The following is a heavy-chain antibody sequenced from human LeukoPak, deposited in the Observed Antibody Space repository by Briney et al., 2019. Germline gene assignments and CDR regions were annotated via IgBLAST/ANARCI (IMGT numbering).Heavy chain of an antibody. Sequence: PGGSLRLSCAASGVTVSSNYMSWVRQAPGKGLEWVSVIYSGGSTYYAESVKGRFTISRDNSKNTLYLQMNSLRAEDTAVYYCTRHLINIWDFDYWGQGTLVTVSS. CDR2: IYSGGST. D-gene: IGHD3-16*01. CDR3: TRHLINIWDFDY. CDR1: GVTVSSNY. V-gene: IGHV3-66*04. J-gene: IGHJ4*02.